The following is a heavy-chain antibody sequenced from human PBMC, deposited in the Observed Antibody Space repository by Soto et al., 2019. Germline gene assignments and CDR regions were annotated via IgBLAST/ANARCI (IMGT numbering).Heavy chain of an antibody. Sequence: QVQLVQSGAEVKKPGSSVKVSCKASGDTFSNHTISWVRQAPGQGLEWMGRIIPILGVANYAQKFQGRVTITEDKSTSTAYMELSRLRYADTAVYYCARVAAMGTVTKGYYYYMDVWGKGTTVTVSS. D-gene: IGHD4-17*01. V-gene: IGHV1-69*04. CDR1: GDTFSNHT. CDR3: ARVAAMGTVTKGYYYYMDV. CDR2: IIPILGVA. J-gene: IGHJ6*03.